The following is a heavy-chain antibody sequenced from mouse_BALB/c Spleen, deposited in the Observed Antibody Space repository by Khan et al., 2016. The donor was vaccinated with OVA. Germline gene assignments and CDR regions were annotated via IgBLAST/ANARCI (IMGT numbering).Heavy chain of an antibody. J-gene: IGHJ2*01. CDR2: INTNVGNT. CDR1: GFTFSSYG. V-gene: IGHV5-6-3*01. D-gene: IGHD2-1*01. CDR3: AKMGIIYYGNYAYYFDY. Sequence: EVQLVESGRGLVQPGRSLNLSCAVSGFTFSSYGMSWVRQTPDKRLELVATINTNVGNTYYPNSVTGRLTISRNNAKNTLYMQMRSLKTEDTAMNYGAKMGIIYYGNYAYYFDYWGQGTTLTVSS.